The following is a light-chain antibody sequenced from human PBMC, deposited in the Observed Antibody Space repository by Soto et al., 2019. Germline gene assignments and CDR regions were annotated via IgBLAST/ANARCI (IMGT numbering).Light chain of an antibody. Sequence: DIQMTQSPSTLSESVGDRVTITCRASQSIISWLAWYQQKPGKAPKLLIYKASSLEGGIPSRFSGSGSETEFTLTISSLQPEDFATYYCQQYNSYQYTFGQGTKLEIK. V-gene: IGKV1-5*03. J-gene: IGKJ2*01. CDR1: QSIISW. CDR3: QQYNSYQYT. CDR2: KAS.